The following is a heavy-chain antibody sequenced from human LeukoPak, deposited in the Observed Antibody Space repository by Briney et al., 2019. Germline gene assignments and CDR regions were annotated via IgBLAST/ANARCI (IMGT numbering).Heavy chain of an antibody. Sequence: SETLSLTGTVSGFSISSGYYWGWIRQPPGKGLEWIGSIYHSGSTYYNPSLKSRVTISVDTSKNQFSLKLSSVTAADTAVYYCAKGTIDGGQYYYDTSGGQGTLVTVST. V-gene: IGHV4-38-2*02. CDR2: IYHSGST. CDR3: AKGTIDGGQYYYDTS. D-gene: IGHD3-22*01. CDR1: GFSISSGYY. J-gene: IGHJ4*02.